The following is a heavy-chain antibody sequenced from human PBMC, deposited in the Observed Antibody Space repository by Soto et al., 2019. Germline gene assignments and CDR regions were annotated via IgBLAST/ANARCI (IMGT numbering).Heavy chain of an antibody. CDR2: IYYSGST. V-gene: IGHV4-30-4*01. CDR1: GASINRGDHY. Sequence: LSLTCTVSGASINRGDHYWMWIRQPPGKGLEWIGYIYYSGSTYYNPSLKSRVTISVDTSKNQFSLKLRSVTAADTALYYCASEADYDITGYQPLGYWGLGTLVTVSS. J-gene: IGHJ4*02. CDR3: ASEADYDITGYQPLGY. D-gene: IGHD3-22*01.